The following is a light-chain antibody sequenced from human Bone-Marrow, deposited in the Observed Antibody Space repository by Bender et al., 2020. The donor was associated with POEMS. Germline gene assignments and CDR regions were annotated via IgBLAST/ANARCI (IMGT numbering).Light chain of an antibody. Sequence: QSVLTQPPSVSGAPGQSVTISCTGSSSNIGAGYDVHWYQQLPGTAPKLLIFGNGNRPSGVPDRFSGSWSATSASLAITGLQADDEADYYCQSYDRSLGGFVFGTGTTVTVL. CDR1: SSNIGAGYD. V-gene: IGLV1-40*01. CDR2: GNG. J-gene: IGLJ1*01. CDR3: QSYDRSLGGFV.